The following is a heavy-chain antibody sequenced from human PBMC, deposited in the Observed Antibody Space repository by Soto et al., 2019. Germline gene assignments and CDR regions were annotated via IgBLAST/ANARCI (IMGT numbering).Heavy chain of an antibody. CDR2: INPNSGGT. CDR3: AILHYDSSGYDFDY. D-gene: IGHD3-22*01. CDR1: GYTFTGYY. J-gene: IGHJ4*02. V-gene: IGHV1-2*02. Sequence: GASVKVSCKASGYTFTGYYMHWVRQAPGQGLEWMGWINPNSGGTNYAQKFQGRVTMTRDTSISTAYMELSRLRSDDTAVYYCAILHYDSSGYDFDYWGQGTLVTVSS.